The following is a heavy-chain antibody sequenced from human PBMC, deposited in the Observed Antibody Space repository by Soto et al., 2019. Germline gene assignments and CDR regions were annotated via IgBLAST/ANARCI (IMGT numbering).Heavy chain of an antibody. D-gene: IGHD6-13*01. CDR2: IYHSGST. V-gene: IGHV4-30-2*01. CDR1: CGSISSGGYY. J-gene: IGHJ4*02. CDR3: ARAEQHGTELDY. Sequence: SETLSLTCTVSCGSISSGGYYWSWIRQHPGKGLEWIGYIYHSGSTYYNPSLKSRVTISVDRSKNQFSLKLSSVTAAATAVYYCARAEQHGTELDYWGQGTLVTVSS.